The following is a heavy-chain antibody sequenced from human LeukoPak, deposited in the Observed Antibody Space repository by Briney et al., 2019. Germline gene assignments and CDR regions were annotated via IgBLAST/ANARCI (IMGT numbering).Heavy chain of an antibody. Sequence: SETLSLTCTVSGDSINSLDLWSWVRQPPGKGLEWIGEMYLSGTTRSNPSVKSRVTISIDKSKNQFFLNLSSVTAADTAVYYCAGLVGRYSSGLYYYYFDYWGQGTLVTVSS. D-gene: IGHD3-22*01. V-gene: IGHV4-4*02. CDR2: MYLSGTT. CDR1: GDSINSLDL. CDR3: AGLVGRYSSGLYYYYFDY. J-gene: IGHJ4*02.